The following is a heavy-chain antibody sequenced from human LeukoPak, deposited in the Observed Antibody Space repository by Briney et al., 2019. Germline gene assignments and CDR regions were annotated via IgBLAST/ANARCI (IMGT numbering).Heavy chain of an antibody. CDR2: IYTSGST. J-gene: IGHJ1*01. Sequence: SETLSLTCTVSGGSISSYYWSWIRQPAGKGLEWIGRIYTSGSTNYNPSLKSRVTMSVDTSKNQFSLKLSSVTAADTAVYYCARGSALGYCSSTSCYNLYFQHWGQGTLVTVSS. V-gene: IGHV4-4*07. D-gene: IGHD2-2*02. CDR3: ARGSALGYCSSTSCYNLYFQH. CDR1: GGSISSYY.